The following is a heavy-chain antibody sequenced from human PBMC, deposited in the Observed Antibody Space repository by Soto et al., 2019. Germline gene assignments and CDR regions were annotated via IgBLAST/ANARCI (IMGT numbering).Heavy chain of an antibody. CDR3: ARRWDYGDYSFDWYFDL. CDR2: IIPIFGTA. D-gene: IGHD4-17*01. J-gene: IGHJ2*01. CDR1: GGTFSSYA. Sequence: ASVKVSCKASGGTFSSYAISWVRQAPGQGLEWMGGIIPIFGTANYAQKFQGRVTITADKSTSTAYMELSSLRSEDTAVYYCARRWDYGDYSFDWYFDLWGRGTLFTVSS. V-gene: IGHV1-69*06.